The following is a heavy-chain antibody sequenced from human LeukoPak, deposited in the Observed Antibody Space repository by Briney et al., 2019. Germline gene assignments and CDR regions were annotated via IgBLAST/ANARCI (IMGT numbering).Heavy chain of an antibody. V-gene: IGHV1-24*01. CDR2: FDPEDGGT. J-gene: IGHJ4*02. CDR1: GYTLTELS. Sequence: ASVKVSCKVSGYTLTELSMHWVRQAPGKGLEWMGGFDPEDGGTIYAQKFQGRVTMTEDTSTDTAYMELSSLRSEDTAVYYCATHMITFGGVIVTLDYWGQGTLVTVSS. D-gene: IGHD3-16*02. CDR3: ATHMITFGGVIVTLDY.